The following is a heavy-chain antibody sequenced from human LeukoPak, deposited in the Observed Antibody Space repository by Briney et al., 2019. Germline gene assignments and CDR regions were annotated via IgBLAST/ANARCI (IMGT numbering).Heavy chain of an antibody. CDR3: AREMGVLRYFDWFSDAFDI. CDR1: GFTFSSYG. D-gene: IGHD3-9*01. Sequence: PGRSLRLSCAASGFTFSSYGMHWVRQAPGKGLEWVSGINWNGGSTGYADSVKGRFTISRDNAKNSLYLQMNSLRAEGTALYYCAREMGVLRYFDWFSDAFDIWGQGTMVTVSS. V-gene: IGHV3-20*04. CDR2: INWNGGST. J-gene: IGHJ3*02.